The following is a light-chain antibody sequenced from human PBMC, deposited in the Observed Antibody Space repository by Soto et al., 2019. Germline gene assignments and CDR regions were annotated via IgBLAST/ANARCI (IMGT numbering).Light chain of an antibody. J-gene: IGKJ4*01. CDR1: QSIDTY. CDR2: DAS. V-gene: IGKV3-20*01. CDR3: QQYGSSPLT. Sequence: EIVLTQSPATLSSSPGERATLSCRASQSIDTYLAWYQQKPGQAPRILIYDASDRDTGIPARFSGSGSGTDFTLTISRLEPEDFEVYYCQQYGSSPLTFGGGTKVDIK.